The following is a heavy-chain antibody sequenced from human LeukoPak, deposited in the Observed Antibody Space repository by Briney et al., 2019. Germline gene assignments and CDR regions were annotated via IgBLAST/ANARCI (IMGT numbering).Heavy chain of an antibody. Sequence: ASVKVSCKASRYTFTSYDINWVRQETGQGVEWMGWMNPNSGNTGYARKFQGRVTMTRNTSISTAYMELSSLRSEDTAVYYCARDTYYYGSGGAFDIWGQGTMVTVSS. J-gene: IGHJ3*02. V-gene: IGHV1-8*01. D-gene: IGHD3-10*01. CDR3: ARDTYYYGSGGAFDI. CDR1: RYTFTSYD. CDR2: MNPNSGNT.